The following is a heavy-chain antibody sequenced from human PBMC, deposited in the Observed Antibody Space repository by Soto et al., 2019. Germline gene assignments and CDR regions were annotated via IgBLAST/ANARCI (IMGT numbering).Heavy chain of an antibody. CDR3: ARLQNYDSRAAPTPIFHP. V-gene: IGHV4-39*01. J-gene: IGHJ1*01. CDR1: GGSFTSTNYF. D-gene: IGHD3-16*01. Sequence: QLQESGPGLVKPSETLSLTCTVSGGSFTSTNYFWGWIRQPPGKGLEWIGYMYYNGNTFYSPSLKSRVTMSVDTSKRQFSLDLSSVTAADTAMYYCARLQNYDSRAAPTPIFHPWGLGAMVTVSS. CDR2: MYYNGNT.